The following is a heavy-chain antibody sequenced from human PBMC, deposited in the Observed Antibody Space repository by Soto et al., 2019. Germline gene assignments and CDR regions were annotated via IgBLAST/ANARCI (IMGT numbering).Heavy chain of an antibody. Sequence: ASVKVSCKVSGYTLTELSMHWVRQAPGKGLEWMGGFDPEDGETIYAQKFQGRVTMTEDTSTDTAYMELSSLRSEDTAVYYCATDRPHYYDSSDMPVAFKNSDAFDIWGQGTMVTVS. CDR1: GYTLTELS. CDR2: FDPEDGET. V-gene: IGHV1-24*01. J-gene: IGHJ3*02. D-gene: IGHD3-22*01. CDR3: ATDRPHYYDSSDMPVAFKNSDAFDI.